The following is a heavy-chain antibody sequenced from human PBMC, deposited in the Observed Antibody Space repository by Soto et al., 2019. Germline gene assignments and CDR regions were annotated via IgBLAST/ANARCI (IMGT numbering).Heavy chain of an antibody. J-gene: IGHJ6*02. CDR3: ARERRGMDV. CDR1: GYTFTSYD. V-gene: IGHV1-8*01. CDR2: MNPNSGNT. Sequence: QVQLVQSGAEVKKPGASVKVSCKASGYTFTSYDINWVRQATGQGLEWMGWMNPNSGNTGYVQKSQGRVTXXRNSSISTAYMELSSLRSEDTAVYFCARERRGMDVWGQGTTVTVSS.